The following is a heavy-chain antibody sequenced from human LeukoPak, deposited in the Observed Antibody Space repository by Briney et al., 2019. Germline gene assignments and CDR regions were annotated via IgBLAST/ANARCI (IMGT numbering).Heavy chain of an antibody. CDR2: ISSNGGST. D-gene: IGHD3-9*01. CDR1: GFTFSSHA. V-gene: IGHV3-64D*06. Sequence: PGGSLRLSCSASGFTFSSHAMHWVRQAPGKGLEYVSAISSNGGSTYYADSVKGRFTISRDNSKNTLYLQMSSLRAEDTAVYYCVKSYDILTGAFDIWGQGTKVTVSS. CDR3: VKSYDILTGAFDI. J-gene: IGHJ3*02.